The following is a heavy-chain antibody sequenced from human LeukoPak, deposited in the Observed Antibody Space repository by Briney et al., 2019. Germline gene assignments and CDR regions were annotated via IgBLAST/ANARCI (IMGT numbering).Heavy chain of an antibody. Sequence: GESLKISCKGSGYSFTSYWIGWVRQMPGKGLEWMGIIYPDDSDTRYSPSFQGQVTISADKSISTAYLQWSSLKASDTAIYYCARLSIKDSSRWFDPWGQGTLVTVSS. J-gene: IGHJ5*02. CDR3: ARLSIKDSSRWFDP. CDR2: IYPDDSDT. CDR1: GYSFTSYW. D-gene: IGHD5-12*01. V-gene: IGHV5-51*01.